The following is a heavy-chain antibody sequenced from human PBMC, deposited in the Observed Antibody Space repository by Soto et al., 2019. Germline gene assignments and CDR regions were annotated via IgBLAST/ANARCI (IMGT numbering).Heavy chain of an antibody. D-gene: IGHD1-26*01. Sequence: DVSLLESGGGLIQPGESLRLSCAASGFRFDYYAMNWVRQAPGKGLEWVSIISDDGRTTHYTDSVKGRFTISRDNSKNTLDLQVDSRRNEDRAVYYCAKELRGGVGALDIWGQGTMVIVSS. V-gene: IGHV3-23*01. CDR3: AKELRGGVGALDI. CDR1: GFRFDYYA. J-gene: IGHJ3*02. CDR2: ISDDGRTT.